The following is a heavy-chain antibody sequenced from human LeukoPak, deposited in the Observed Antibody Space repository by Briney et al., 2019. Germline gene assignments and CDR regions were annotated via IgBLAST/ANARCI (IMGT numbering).Heavy chain of an antibody. D-gene: IGHD6-19*01. V-gene: IGHV1-8*01. CDR1: GYTFTSYD. J-gene: IGHJ4*02. Sequence: ASVKVSCKASGYTFTSYDINWVRQATGQGLEWMGWMNPNSGNTGYAQKFQDRVTMTRNTSISTAYMELSSLRSEDTAVYYCARAHRVIAVAGGGYYFHYWGQGNLVTVSS. CDR2: MNPNSGNT. CDR3: ARAHRVIAVAGGGYYFHY.